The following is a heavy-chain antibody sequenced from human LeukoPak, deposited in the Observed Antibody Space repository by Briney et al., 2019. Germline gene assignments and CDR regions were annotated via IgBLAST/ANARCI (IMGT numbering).Heavy chain of an antibody. CDR2: IKQDRSEK. J-gene: IGHJ4*02. CDR1: GFTFSSYA. Sequence: GGSLRLSCAASGFTFSSYAMHWVRQAPGKGLELVANIKQDRSEKNYVDSVKGRFTISRDNAKNSLYLQMNSLRAEDTAVYYCARDRGWLQFDYWGQGTLVTVSS. V-gene: IGHV3-7*01. CDR3: ARDRGWLQFDY. D-gene: IGHD5-24*01.